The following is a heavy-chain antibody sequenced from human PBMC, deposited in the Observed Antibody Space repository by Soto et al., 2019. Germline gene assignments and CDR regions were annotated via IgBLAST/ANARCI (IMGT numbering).Heavy chain of an antibody. V-gene: IGHV3-30-3*01. CDR2: ISYDGSNK. D-gene: IGHD6-19*01. J-gene: IGHJ6*02. Sequence: QVQLVESGGGVVQPGRSLRLSCAASGFTFSSYAMHWVRQAPGKGLEWVAVISYDGSNKYYADSVKGRFTISRDNSKNTLYLQRNSLRAEDTAVYYCARAIAVAGTGYYYGMDVWGQGTTVTVSS. CDR3: ARAIAVAGTGYYYGMDV. CDR1: GFTFSSYA.